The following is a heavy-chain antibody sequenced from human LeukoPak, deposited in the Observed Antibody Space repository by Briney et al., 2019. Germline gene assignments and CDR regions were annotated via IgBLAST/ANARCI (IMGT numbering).Heavy chain of an antibody. Sequence: ASVKVSCKAAGDTFTSYYMHWVRQAPGQGLEWMGIINPSGGSTSYAQKFQGRVTMTRDTSTSTVYMELSSLRSEDTAVYYCARVGERDYDSSGYYSWSSSAFDYWGQGTLVTVSS. J-gene: IGHJ4*02. D-gene: IGHD3-22*01. V-gene: IGHV1-46*01. CDR3: ARVGERDYDSSGYYSWSSSAFDY. CDR2: INPSGGST. CDR1: GDTFTSYY.